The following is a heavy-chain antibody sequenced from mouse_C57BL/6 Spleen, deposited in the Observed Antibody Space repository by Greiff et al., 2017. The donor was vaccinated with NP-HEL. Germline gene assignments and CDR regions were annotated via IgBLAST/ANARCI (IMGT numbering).Heavy chain of an antibody. V-gene: IGHV1-72*01. Sequence: QQSCKASGYTFTSYWMHWVKQRPGRGLEWIGRIDPNSGGTKYNEKFKSKATLTVDKPSSTAYMQLSSLTSEDSAVYYCARGDGYYVWYAMDYWGQGTSVTVSS. CDR1: GYTFTSYW. J-gene: IGHJ4*01. CDR3: ARGDGYYVWYAMDY. D-gene: IGHD2-3*01. CDR2: IDPNSGGT.